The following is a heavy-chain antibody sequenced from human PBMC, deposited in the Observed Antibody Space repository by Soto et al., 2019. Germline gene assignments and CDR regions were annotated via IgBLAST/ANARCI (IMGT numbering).Heavy chain of an antibody. J-gene: IGHJ6*02. CDR3: TTVTHRSTYYDFWSGYSPPDYYYYGMDV. V-gene: IGHV3-15*01. Sequence: GGALRLSCAASGFTFSNAWMSWVRQAPGKGLEWVGRIKSKTDGGTTDYAAPVKGRFTISRDDSKNTLYLQMNSLKTEDTAVYYCTTVTHRSTYYDFWSGYSPPDYYYYGMDVWGQGTTVTVSS. CDR1: GFTFSNAW. CDR2: IKSKTDGGTT. D-gene: IGHD3-3*01.